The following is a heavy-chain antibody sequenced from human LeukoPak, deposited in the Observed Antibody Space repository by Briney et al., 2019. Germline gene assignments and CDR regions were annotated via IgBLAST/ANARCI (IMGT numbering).Heavy chain of an antibody. D-gene: IGHD4-17*01. J-gene: IGHJ4*02. CDR2: ISWNSGTI. CDR3: AKGGASVTRYVDY. V-gene: IGHV3-9*01. Sequence: GRSLRLSCAASGFTFDDYAMHWVRQAPGKGLEWVSGISWNSGTIGYADSVKGRFTISRDNSQNTLYLQMNSLRPEDAAVYYCAKGGASVTRYVDYWGQGTLVTVSS. CDR1: GFTFDDYA.